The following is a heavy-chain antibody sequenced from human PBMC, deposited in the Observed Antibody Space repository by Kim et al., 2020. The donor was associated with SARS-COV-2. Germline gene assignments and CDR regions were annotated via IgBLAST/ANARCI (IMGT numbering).Heavy chain of an antibody. D-gene: IGHD6-13*01. CDR3: ASRMAAAGAFDP. V-gene: IGHV3-30*04. J-gene: IGHJ5*02. CDR1: GFTFSSYA. CDR2: ISYDGSNN. Sequence: GGSLRLSCAASGFTFSSYAMHWVRQAPGKGLEWVAVISYDGSNNYYADSVKGRFTISRDKSRNTLYLQMNSLRAEDTAVYYCASRMAAAGAFDPWGQGTL.